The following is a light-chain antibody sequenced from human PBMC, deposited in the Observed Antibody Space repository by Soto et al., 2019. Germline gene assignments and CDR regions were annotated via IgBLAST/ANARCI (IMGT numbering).Light chain of an antibody. Sequence: EIVLPQSQATLSLSPGERATLSGRASQSVSSYLAWYQQKPGQAPRLLIYGASSGATGIPDRFSGSGSGTDFTLTISSLEPEDVAVYYCQHYRNSPLTFGGGTKVDIK. CDR1: QSVSSY. CDR3: QHYRNSPLT. CDR2: GAS. J-gene: IGKJ4*01. V-gene: IGKV3-20*01.